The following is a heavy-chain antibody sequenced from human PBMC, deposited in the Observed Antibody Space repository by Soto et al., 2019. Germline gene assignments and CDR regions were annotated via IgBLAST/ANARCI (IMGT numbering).Heavy chain of an antibody. J-gene: IGHJ6*02. V-gene: IGHV3-23*01. CDR1: GFTFSSYA. Sequence: GGSLRLSCAASGFTFSSYAMSWVRQAPGKGLEWVSAISGSGGSTYYADSVEGRFTISRDNSKNTLYLQMNSLRAEDTAVYYCANSLSITIFGVVTSYYGMDVWGQGTTVTV. D-gene: IGHD3-3*01. CDR3: ANSLSITIFGVVTSYYGMDV. CDR2: ISGSGGST.